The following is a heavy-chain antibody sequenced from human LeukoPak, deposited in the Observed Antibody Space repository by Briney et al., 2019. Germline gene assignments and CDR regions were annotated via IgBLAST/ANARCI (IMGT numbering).Heavy chain of an antibody. CDR3: ARDRSSGWYLTPGFDP. D-gene: IGHD6-19*01. CDR2: IWYDGSNK. Sequence: GGSLRLSCAASGFTFSSYGMHWVRQAPGKGLEWVPVIWYDGSNKYYADSVKGRFTISRDNSKNTVYLQMNSLRAEDTAVYYCARDRSSGWYLTPGFDPWGQGTLVTVSS. J-gene: IGHJ5*02. CDR1: GFTFSSYG. V-gene: IGHV3-33*01.